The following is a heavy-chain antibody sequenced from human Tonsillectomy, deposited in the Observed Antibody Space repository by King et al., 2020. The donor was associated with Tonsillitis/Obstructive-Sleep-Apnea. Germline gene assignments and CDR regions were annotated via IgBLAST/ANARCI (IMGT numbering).Heavy chain of an antibody. D-gene: IGHD3-10*01. J-gene: IGHJ6*02. CDR1: RGTFSSYA. Sequence: VQLVESGAEVKKPGSSVKVSCKASRGTFSSYAFSWVRQAPGQGLEWMGAIIPIFDTTHYAQKFQGKVTITADESTSTAYMELSSLRSEDTAVYYCAGAPFGPTRIYYNSYNMDVWGQGTTVTVSS. CDR3: AGAPFGPTRIYYNSYNMDV. V-gene: IGHV1-69*01. CDR2: IIPIFDTT.